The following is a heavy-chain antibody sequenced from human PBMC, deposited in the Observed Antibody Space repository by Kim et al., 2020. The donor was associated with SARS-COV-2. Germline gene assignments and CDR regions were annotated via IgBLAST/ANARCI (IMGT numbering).Heavy chain of an antibody. CDR2: IKQDGSEK. J-gene: IGHJ3*02. Sequence: GESLRLSCAASGFTFSSYWMSWVRQAPGKGLEWVANIKQDGSEKYYVDSVKGRFTISRDNAKNSLYLQMNSLRAEDTAVYYCASVYGWPVRGAFDIWGQGTMVTVSS. CDR3: ASVYGWPVRGAFDI. CDR1: GFTFSSYW. D-gene: IGHD6-19*01. V-gene: IGHV3-7*03.